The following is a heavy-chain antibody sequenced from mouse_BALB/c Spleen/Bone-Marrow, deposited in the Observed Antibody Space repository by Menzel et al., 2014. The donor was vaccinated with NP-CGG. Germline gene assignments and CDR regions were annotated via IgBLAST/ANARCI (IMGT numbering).Heavy chain of an antibody. D-gene: IGHD1-1*01. Sequence: VHVKQSGAEPVKPGASVKLSCTASGFNIKDTYMHWVKQRPEQGLEWIGRIDPANGNTKYDPKFQGRATVTADTSSSTAYLQLSSRTSEDTAVYYCARYYYRTMDYWGQGASVTVSS. CDR3: ARYYYRTMDY. J-gene: IGHJ4*01. CDR1: GFNIKDTY. CDR2: IDPANGNT. V-gene: IGHV14-3*02.